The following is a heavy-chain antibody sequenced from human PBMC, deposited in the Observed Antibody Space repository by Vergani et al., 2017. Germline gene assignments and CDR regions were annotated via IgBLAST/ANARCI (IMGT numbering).Heavy chain of an antibody. Sequence: EVQLVESGGGLVQPGRSLRLSCAASGFTFDDYAMHWVRQAPGKGLEWVSRISWNSGTIGYADSVKGRFTVSRDNAKNSLYLQMNSLRAEDTAVYYCARDLGGDFDYWGQGTLVTVSS. J-gene: IGHJ4*02. D-gene: IGHD2-21*01. CDR2: ISWNSGTI. V-gene: IGHV3-9*01. CDR1: GFTFDDYA. CDR3: ARDLGGDFDY.